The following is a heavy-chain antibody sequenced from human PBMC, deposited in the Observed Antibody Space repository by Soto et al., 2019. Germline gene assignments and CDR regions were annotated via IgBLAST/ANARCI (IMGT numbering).Heavy chain of an antibody. Sequence: QITLKESGPTLVKPTQTLTLTCTFSGFSLSSTRVAVGGIRQPPGKALEWLALIYWDDDKRYSPFLKSRLTITKDTSKNQVVLTMTNMDPVDTATYYCAHSVVAGLGYYFDYWGQGTLVTVSS. J-gene: IGHJ4*02. V-gene: IGHV2-5*02. D-gene: IGHD6-19*01. CDR2: IYWDDDK. CDR1: GFSLSSTRVA. CDR3: AHSVVAGLGYYFDY.